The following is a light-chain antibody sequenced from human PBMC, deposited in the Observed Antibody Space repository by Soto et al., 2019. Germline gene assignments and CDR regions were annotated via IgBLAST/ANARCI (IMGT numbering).Light chain of an antibody. Sequence: EIVMTQSPATLSVSPGERATLSCRASQSVSSNLAWYQQKPGQAPRLLIYGASTRATGIPARFSGSGSGTEFTLTISSLQSEDVGVYYCQQYNNWALTFGQGTRLTIK. J-gene: IGKJ5*01. CDR1: QSVSSN. CDR3: QQYNNWALT. V-gene: IGKV3-15*01. CDR2: GAS.